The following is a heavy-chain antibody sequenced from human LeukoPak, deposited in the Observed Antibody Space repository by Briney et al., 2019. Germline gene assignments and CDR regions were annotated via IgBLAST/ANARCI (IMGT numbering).Heavy chain of an antibody. CDR1: GGSIRSYY. V-gene: IGHV4-59*01. Sequence: PSETLSFTCTVSGGSIRSYYWSWIRQPPGKGLEWIGYIYHSGATNYNPSLKSRVTISVDTSKNQFSLNLSSVTPADTAVYYCARKEVPATMGFDYWGQGTLVAVSS. CDR2: IYHSGAT. J-gene: IGHJ4*02. CDR3: ARKEVPATMGFDY. D-gene: IGHD2-2*01.